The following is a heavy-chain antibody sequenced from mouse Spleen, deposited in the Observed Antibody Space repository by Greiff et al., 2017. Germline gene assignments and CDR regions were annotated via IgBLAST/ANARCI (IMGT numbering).Heavy chain of an antibody. CDR2: IDPSDSYT. V-gene: IGHV1-50*01. Sequence: VQLQQSGAELVKPGASVKLSCKASGYTFTSYWMQWVKQRPGQGLEWIGEIDPSDSYTNYNQKFKGKATLTVDTSSSTAYMQLSSLTSEDSAVYYCARGGLDGNPYAMDYWGQGTSVTVSS. D-gene: IGHD2-1*01. CDR1: GYTFTSYW. CDR3: ARGGLDGNPYAMDY. J-gene: IGHJ4*01.